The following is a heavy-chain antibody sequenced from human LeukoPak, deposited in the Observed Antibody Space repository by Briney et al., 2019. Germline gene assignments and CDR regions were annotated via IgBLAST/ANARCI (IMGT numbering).Heavy chain of an antibody. CDR3: ARDPRYCSSTSCLGAFDI. D-gene: IGHD2-2*01. J-gene: IGHJ3*02. CDR1: GFTFDDYA. V-gene: IGHV3-9*01. Sequence: PGRSLRLSCAASGFTFDDYAMHWVRQAPGKGLEWVSGISWNSRSIDYADSVKGRFTISRDNAKNSLYLQMNSLRVEDTAVYYCARDPRYCSSTSCLGAFDIWGQGTMVTVSS. CDR2: ISWNSRSI.